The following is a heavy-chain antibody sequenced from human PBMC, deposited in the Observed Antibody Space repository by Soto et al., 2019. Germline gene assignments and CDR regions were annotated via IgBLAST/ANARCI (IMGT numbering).Heavy chain of an antibody. Sequence: GGSLRLSCATSGFILSDFAMNWVRQAPGKGLEWVSYISSSSSVIDYADSVKGRFTVSRDNARNSLYLQMNSLRAEDTAVYYCARDPTYGDYLDYWGQGTLVTVSS. CDR1: GFILSDFA. J-gene: IGHJ4*02. D-gene: IGHD4-17*01. CDR2: ISSSSSVI. V-gene: IGHV3-48*01. CDR3: ARDPTYGDYLDY.